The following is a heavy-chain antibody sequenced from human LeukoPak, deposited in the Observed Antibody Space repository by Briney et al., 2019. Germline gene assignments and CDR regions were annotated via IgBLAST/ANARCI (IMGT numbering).Heavy chain of an antibody. Sequence: KPSETLSLTCSVSGGSISSSSYYWGWIRQPPGKGLEWIGSINCNGNTYYNASLKSRVTISVDTSKNQFSLKLSSVTAADTAVYYCASPSSSSSTYDYWGQGTLVTVSS. CDR2: INCNGNT. D-gene: IGHD6-6*01. CDR1: GGSISSSSYY. CDR3: ASPSSSSSTYDY. V-gene: IGHV4-39*01. J-gene: IGHJ4*02.